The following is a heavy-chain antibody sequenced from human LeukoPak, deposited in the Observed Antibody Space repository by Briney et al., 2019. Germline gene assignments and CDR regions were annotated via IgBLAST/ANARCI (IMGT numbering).Heavy chain of an antibody. V-gene: IGHV1-2*02. CDR1: GYTFTGYY. CDR3: ARSLYYGSEDAFDI. CDR2: INPNSGGT. D-gene: IGHD3-10*01. J-gene: IGHJ3*02. Sequence: ASVKVSCKASGYTFTGYYMHWVRQAPGRGREWMGWINPNSGGTNYTQKFQGRVTMTRDTSISTAYMELSRLRSDDTAVYYCARSLYYGSEDAFDIWGQGTMVTVSS.